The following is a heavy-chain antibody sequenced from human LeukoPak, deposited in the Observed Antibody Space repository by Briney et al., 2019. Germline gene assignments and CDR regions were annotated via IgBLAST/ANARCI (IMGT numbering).Heavy chain of an antibody. Sequence: SETLSLTCAVYGGSFSGYYWSWIRQPPGKGLEWIGEINHSGSTNYNPSLKSRVTISVDTSKNQFSLKLSSVTAADTAVYYCARVVVGYCSGGSCQCFDYWGQGTLVTVSS. CDR3: ARVVVGYCSGGSCQCFDY. CDR2: INHSGST. J-gene: IGHJ4*02. V-gene: IGHV4-34*01. D-gene: IGHD2-15*01. CDR1: GGSFSGYY.